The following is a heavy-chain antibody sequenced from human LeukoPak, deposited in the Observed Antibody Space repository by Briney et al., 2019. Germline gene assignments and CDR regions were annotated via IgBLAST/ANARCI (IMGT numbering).Heavy chain of an antibody. CDR1: GFIFGDYA. V-gene: IGHV3-9*01. Sequence: PGRSLRLSCVASGFIFGDYAMHWVRQTPEKGLEWVSGISWKSDRIVYADSVKGRFTISRDNAKKTLYLQMNNLRPDDTALYYCAKVGLWGKGTLVTVSS. CDR2: ISWKSDRI. CDR3: AKVGL. J-gene: IGHJ4*02.